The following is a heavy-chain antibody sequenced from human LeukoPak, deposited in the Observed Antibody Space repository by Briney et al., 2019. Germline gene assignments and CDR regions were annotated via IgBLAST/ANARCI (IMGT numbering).Heavy chain of an antibody. CDR3: ARDIGWGRLGVRDY. CDR1: EFTFRSYA. J-gene: IGHJ4*02. V-gene: IGHV3-23*01. D-gene: IGHD3-10*01. Sequence: GGSLRLSCAASEFTFRSYAMSWVRQAPGEGLEWVSTISGSGGSTYSADSVKGRFTISRDNAKNSLYLQMNSLRAEDTAVYYCARDIGWGRLGVRDYWGQGTLVTVSS. CDR2: ISGSGGST.